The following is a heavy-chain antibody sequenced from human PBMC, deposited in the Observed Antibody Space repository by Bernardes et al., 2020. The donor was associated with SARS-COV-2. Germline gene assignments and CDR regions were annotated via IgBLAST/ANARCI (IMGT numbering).Heavy chain of an antibody. J-gene: IGHJ6*04. V-gene: IGHV4-59*08. CDR2: IYSSGTT. D-gene: IGHD2-8*01. CDR3: ARNAKHCNKGVCQTYYYYAMDV. CDR1: GASNNYYY. Sequence: SETLPLTCTVSGASNNYYYWSWIRQPPGKGLEWIGCIYSSGTTTYSPSLKSRVTMSIDTSKNQFSLNLNSVTAADTAMYYCARNAKHCNKGVCQTYYYYAMDVWGKGTTVTASS.